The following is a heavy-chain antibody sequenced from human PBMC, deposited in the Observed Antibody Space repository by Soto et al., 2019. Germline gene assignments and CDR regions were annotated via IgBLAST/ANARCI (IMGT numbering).Heavy chain of an antibody. CDR1: GYTFTSYY. Sequence: QVQLVQSGAEVKKPGASVKVSCKASGYTFTSYYMHWVRQAPGQGLEWMGFINPSGGSTSYGQKFQDRVTMTRDTSTSTVYMELSSVRSEDTAVYYCARNDNSGLDYWGQGTLVTVSS. V-gene: IGHV1-46*01. D-gene: IGHD3-22*01. CDR2: INPSGGST. J-gene: IGHJ4*02. CDR3: ARNDNSGLDY.